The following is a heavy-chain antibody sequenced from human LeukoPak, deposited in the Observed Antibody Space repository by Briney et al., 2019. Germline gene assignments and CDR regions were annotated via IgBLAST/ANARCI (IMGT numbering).Heavy chain of an antibody. CDR2: IRSKAYGGTT. D-gene: IGHD6-13*01. CDR3: TRAGYASSWPTGHWFDP. J-gene: IGHJ5*02. V-gene: IGHV3-49*03. Sequence: GGSLRLSCTASGFTFGDYAMTWFRQAPGKGLEWVGFIRSKAYGGTTEYAASVKGRFTISRDDSKSIAYLQMNSLKTEDTAVYYCTRAGYASSWPTGHWFDPWGQGTLVTVSS. CDR1: GFTFGDYA.